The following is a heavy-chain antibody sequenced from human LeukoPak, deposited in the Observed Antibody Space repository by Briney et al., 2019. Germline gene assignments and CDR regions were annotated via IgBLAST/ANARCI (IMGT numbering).Heavy chain of an antibody. V-gene: IGHV3-21*01. CDR2: ISSSSYI. D-gene: IGHD4-17*01. J-gene: IGHJ4*02. CDR3: ARFDYADYLAFDY. Sequence: GGSLRLSCVPSGFTFSSYNMNWVRQAPGKGLEWISSISSSSYIYYADSVTGRFTISRDNAKNSLYLQMNSLRAEDTAVYYCARFDYADYLAFDYWGQGTLVTVSS. CDR1: GFTFSSYN.